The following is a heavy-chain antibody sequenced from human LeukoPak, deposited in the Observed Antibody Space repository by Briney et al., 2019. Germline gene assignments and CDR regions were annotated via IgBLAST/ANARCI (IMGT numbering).Heavy chain of an antibody. D-gene: IGHD3-3*01. CDR2: IKQDGSEK. CDR3: AREAYYDFWSGYWASNWFDP. Sequence: GGSLRLSCTASGFTLGDFATSWFRQAPGKGLEWVANIKQDGSEKYYVDSVKGRFTISRDNAKNSLYLQMNSLRAEDTAVYYCAREAYYDFWSGYWASNWFDPWGQGTLVTVSS. J-gene: IGHJ5*02. CDR1: GFTLGDFA. V-gene: IGHV3-7*01.